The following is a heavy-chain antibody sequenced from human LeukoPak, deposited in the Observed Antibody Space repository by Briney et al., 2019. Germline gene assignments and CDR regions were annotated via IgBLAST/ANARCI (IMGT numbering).Heavy chain of an antibody. CDR2: ISGSGGST. CDR3: AKDLRRTSYHHDFDY. V-gene: IGHV3-23*01. D-gene: IGHD2-2*01. Sequence: GGSLRLSCAASGFTFRSYAMSWVRQAPGKGLEWVSAISGSGGSTYYADSVKGRFTISRDNSKNTLYLQMNSLRAEDTAVYYCAKDLRRTSYHHDFDYWGQGTLVTVSS. CDR1: GFTFRSYA. J-gene: IGHJ4*02.